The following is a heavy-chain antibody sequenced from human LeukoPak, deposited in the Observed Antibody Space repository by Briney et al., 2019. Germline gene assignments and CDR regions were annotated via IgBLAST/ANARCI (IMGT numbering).Heavy chain of an antibody. CDR1: GFTYITIN. CDR3: ARLNHLGLRFLEWKEDY. D-gene: IGHD3-3*01. V-gene: IGHV3-21*06. Sequence: GGPLSLPCAASGFTYITINWNWAPQAQGRGREGGSPIVSARTYIHYADSVKGRFTISRDNAKNSLYLQMNSLRAEDTSVYYCARLNHLGLRFLEWKEDYWGQGTLVTVSS. CDR2: IVSARTYI. J-gene: IGHJ4*02.